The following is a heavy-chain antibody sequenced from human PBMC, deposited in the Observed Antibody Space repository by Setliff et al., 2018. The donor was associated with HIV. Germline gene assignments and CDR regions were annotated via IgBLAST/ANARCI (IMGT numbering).Heavy chain of an antibody. CDR2: VYYSGTT. J-gene: IGHJ4*02. CDR1: GGSLSSYY. V-gene: IGHV4-59*01. CDR3: ARKYLVNVSDY. D-gene: IGHD3-22*01. Sequence: SETLSLTCSVSGGSLSSYYWSWIRQPPGKGLEWIGYVYYSGTTNYNPSLKSRVSMSVDTSKNQFSLRLSSVTAADTAVYYCARKYLVNVSDYWGQGMLVTVSS.